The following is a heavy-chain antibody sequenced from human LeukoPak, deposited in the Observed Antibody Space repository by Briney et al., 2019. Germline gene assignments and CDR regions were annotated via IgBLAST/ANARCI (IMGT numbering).Heavy chain of an antibody. CDR2: ISAYNGNT. CDR3: AKSPTIAVAGTDYYYGMDI. V-gene: IGHV1-18*01. D-gene: IGHD6-19*01. CDR1: GYTFTSYG. Sequence: ASVKVSCKASGYTFTSYGISWVRQAPGQGLEWMGWISAYNGNTNYAQKLQGRVTMTTDTSTSTAYMELRSLRSDDTAVYYCAKSPTIAVAGTDYYYGMDIWGQGTTVTVSS. J-gene: IGHJ6*02.